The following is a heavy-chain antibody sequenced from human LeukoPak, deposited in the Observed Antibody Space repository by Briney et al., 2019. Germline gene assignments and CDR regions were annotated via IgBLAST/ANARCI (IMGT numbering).Heavy chain of an antibody. CDR2: VYSSGST. J-gene: IGHJ5*02. Sequence: SETLSLTCTVSGDSISGYYWSWIRQPPGKGLEWIGYVYSSGSTNYNPSLESRVTISVDTSKNQFSLKLSSVTAADTAVYYCARVLDMVRGVNWFDPWGQGTLVTVSS. D-gene: IGHD3-10*01. CDR1: GDSISGYY. V-gene: IGHV4-59*08. CDR3: ARVLDMVRGVNWFDP.